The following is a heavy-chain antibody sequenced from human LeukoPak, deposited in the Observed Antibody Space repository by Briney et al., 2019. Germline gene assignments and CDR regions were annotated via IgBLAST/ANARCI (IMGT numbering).Heavy chain of an antibody. D-gene: IGHD6-19*01. CDR3: AKGAEQWLVQLLFGFYY. CDR1: GITFSSYG. Sequence: GGSLRLSCAASGITFSSYGMHWVRQAPGKGLEWVAFIRYDGSNKYYADSVKGRFTISRDDSKNTLYLQMNSLRAEDTAVYYCAKGAEQWLVQLLFGFYYWGQGTLVTVSS. J-gene: IGHJ4*02. V-gene: IGHV3-30*02. CDR2: IRYDGSNK.